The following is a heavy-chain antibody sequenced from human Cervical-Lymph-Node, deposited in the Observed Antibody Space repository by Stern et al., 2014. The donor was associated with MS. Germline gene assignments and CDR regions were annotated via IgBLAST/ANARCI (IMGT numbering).Heavy chain of an antibody. CDR1: GGTFRNFA. CDR2: IIPVFGTP. CDR3: ASAHPATRRGYKGMNV. D-gene: IGHD2-2*01. V-gene: IGHV1-69*01. J-gene: IGHJ6*02. Sequence: EQLLESGSEVRKPGSSVNVTCKASGGTFRNFAVNWVRQAPGQGLEWVGGIIPVFGTPTYSQKFQDRVTIFSDESTNTVYVELSSLTTDDTATYFCASAHPATRRGYKGMNVWGQGTTIAVSS.